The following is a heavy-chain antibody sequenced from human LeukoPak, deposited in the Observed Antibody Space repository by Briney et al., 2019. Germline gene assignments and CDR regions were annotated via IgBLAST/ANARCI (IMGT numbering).Heavy chain of an antibody. CDR1: GFTFSSYS. J-gene: IGHJ4*02. V-gene: IGHV3-48*01. CDR3: ARIFGDYVFDY. Sequence: GGSLRLSCAASGFTFSSYSMNWVRQAPGKGLEWVSYISSSSSTIYYADSVMGRFTISRDNAKNSLYLQMNSLRAEDTAVYYCARIFGDYVFDYWGQGTLVTVSS. CDR2: ISSSSSTI. D-gene: IGHD4-17*01.